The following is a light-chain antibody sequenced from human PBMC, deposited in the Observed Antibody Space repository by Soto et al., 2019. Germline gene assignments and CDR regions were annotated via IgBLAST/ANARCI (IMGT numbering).Light chain of an antibody. CDR1: QSISSW. CDR2: DAS. J-gene: IGKJ2*01. CDR3: QQYNSYSYT. V-gene: IGKV1-5*01. Sequence: DIQMTQSPSTLSASVGDRVTITCRASQSISSWLAWYQQKPGKAPKLLIYDASSLESGVPSRFSGSGSGTEFTLTISSLQPDEFATYYCQQYNSYSYTFGQGTKLELK.